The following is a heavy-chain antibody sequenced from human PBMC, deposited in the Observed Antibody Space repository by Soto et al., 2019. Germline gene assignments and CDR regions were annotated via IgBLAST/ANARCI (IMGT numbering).Heavy chain of an antibody. J-gene: IGHJ4*02. V-gene: IGHV3-53*05. Sequence: GGSLRLSCAASGFTVSSSQMTWVRQAPGKALEWVSVVFIGGTTQYAVSVKGRFTISRDNAENSLYLHMNSLRVEDTALYYCAKDYYSDSNGSHFDYWGQGTQVTVSS. D-gene: IGHD3-22*01. CDR1: GFTVSSSQ. CDR3: AKDYYSDSNGSHFDY. CDR2: VFIGGTT.